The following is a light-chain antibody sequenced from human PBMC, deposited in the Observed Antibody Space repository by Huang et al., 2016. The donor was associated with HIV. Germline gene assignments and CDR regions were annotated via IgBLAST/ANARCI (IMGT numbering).Light chain of an antibody. J-gene: IGKJ4*01. V-gene: IGKV1-33*01. CDR1: HRIVSS. Sequence: DIPMTQSPSSLSAFAGDRVTIACRASHRIVSSLNWYQQKPGKAPKLLIYDVSNLETGVPSRFSAGGFGTHFTLAINNLQPEDIGTYYCQHYHDFLLAFGGGTRVGI. CDR2: DVS. CDR3: QHYHDFLLA.